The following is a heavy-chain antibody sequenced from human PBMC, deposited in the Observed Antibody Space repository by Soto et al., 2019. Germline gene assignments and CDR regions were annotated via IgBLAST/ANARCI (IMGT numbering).Heavy chain of an antibody. Sequence: GASVKVSCKASGYTFTSYGISWVRQAPGQGLEWMGWISAYNGNTNYAQKLQGRVTMTTDTSTSTAYMELRSLRSDDTAMYYCARPDCTNGACYYGMDVWGQGTTVTVSS. V-gene: IGHV1-18*04. CDR2: ISAYNGNT. D-gene: IGHD2-8*01. CDR3: ARPDCTNGACYYGMDV. J-gene: IGHJ6*02. CDR1: GYTFTSYG.